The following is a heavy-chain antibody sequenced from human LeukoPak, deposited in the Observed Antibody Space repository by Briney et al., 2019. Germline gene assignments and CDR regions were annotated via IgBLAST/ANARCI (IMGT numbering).Heavy chain of an antibody. Sequence: ASVTVSCMASGYTFTREYIHWVRQAPGQGLEWMGRIYLGDDTAGYPQEFQGRVTMTRDTSSSTVYMDLNSLTSDDTAMYYCVREPTGGSFDYWGQGTLVTVSS. J-gene: IGHJ4*02. CDR1: GYTFTREY. CDR2: IYLGDDTA. CDR3: VREPTGGSFDY. D-gene: IGHD7-27*01. V-gene: IGHV1-46*01.